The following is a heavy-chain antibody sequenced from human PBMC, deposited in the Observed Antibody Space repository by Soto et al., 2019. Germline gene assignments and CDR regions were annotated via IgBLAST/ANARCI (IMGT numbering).Heavy chain of an antibody. D-gene: IGHD1-26*01. V-gene: IGHV4-4*02. J-gene: IGHJ5*02. CDR2: VYHSGTT. CDR1: GGSISSSNW. CDR3: ARDLTGGWEP. Sequence: QVQLQESGPGLVKPSGTLSLTCAVSGGSISSSNWWSWVRQPPGKGLEWIGEVYHSGTTNYNPSRKMRVTISVEKSQNHFSLKLSSVTAADTAVYYCARDLTGGWEPWGQGTLVTVSS.